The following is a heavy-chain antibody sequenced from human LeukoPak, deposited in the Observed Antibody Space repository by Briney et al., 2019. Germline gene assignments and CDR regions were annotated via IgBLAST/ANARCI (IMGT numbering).Heavy chain of an antibody. CDR2: IRYDGSNK. CDR1: GFTFSSYG. CDR3: AKDGPDCSSTSCYSFDY. J-gene: IGHJ4*02. D-gene: IGHD2-2*01. Sequence: PGGSLRLSCAASGFTFSSYGMHWVRQAPGKGLEWVAFIRYDGSNKYYADSVKGRFTISRDNSKNTLYLQMNSLRAEDTAVYYCAKDGPDCSSTSCYSFDYWGQGTLVTVSS. V-gene: IGHV3-30*02.